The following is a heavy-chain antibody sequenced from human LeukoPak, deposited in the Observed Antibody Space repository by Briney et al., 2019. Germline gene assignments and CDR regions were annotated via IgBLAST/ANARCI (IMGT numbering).Heavy chain of an antibody. Sequence: PGASLRLSCAASGFTFSNYAMSWVRQAPGKGLEWVSGISGSGGGTYYADSVKGRFTISRDNSKNTLHLQMNSLRAEETAVYYCAKGTASGSYPRMYYFDYWGQGTLVTVSS. CDR3: AKGTASGSYPRMYYFDY. V-gene: IGHV3-23*01. D-gene: IGHD1-26*01. J-gene: IGHJ4*02. CDR1: GFTFSNYA. CDR2: ISGSGGGT.